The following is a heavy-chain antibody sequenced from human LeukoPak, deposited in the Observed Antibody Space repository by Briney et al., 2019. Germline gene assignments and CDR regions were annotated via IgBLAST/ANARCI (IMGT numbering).Heavy chain of an antibody. J-gene: IGHJ4*02. CDR1: GGSISSGGYY. CDR2: IYHSGST. Sequence: PSETLSLTCTVSGGSISSGGYYWSWIRQPPGKGLEWIGYIYHSGSTYYNPSLKSRVTISVDRSKNQFSLKLSSVTAADTAVYYCASLTGYSSGWYSNWGQGTLVTVSS. D-gene: IGHD6-19*01. CDR3: ASLTGYSSGWYSN. V-gene: IGHV4-30-2*02.